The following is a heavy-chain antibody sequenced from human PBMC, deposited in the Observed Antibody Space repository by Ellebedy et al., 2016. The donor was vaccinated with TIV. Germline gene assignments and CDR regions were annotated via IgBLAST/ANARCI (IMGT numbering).Heavy chain of an antibody. CDR1: GFTFGSYG. CDR3: ARDPTLTTYRPYYCDY. V-gene: IGHV3-33*01. CDR2: IWYDGGNK. J-gene: IGHJ4*02. D-gene: IGHD4-17*01. Sequence: GESLKISXAASGFTFGSYGMHWVRQAPGKGLEWVAVIWYDGGNKYYADSVKGRFTISRDNSKNTLYLQMNSLRAVDTAVYYCARDPTLTTYRPYYCDYWGQGTLVTVSS.